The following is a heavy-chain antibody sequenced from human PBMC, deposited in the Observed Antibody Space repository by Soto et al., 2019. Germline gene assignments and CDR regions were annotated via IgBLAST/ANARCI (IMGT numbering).Heavy chain of an antibody. CDR2: ISGVSYNI. J-gene: IGHJ4*02. Sequence: PGGSLRLSCAASGFTFSAFEMNWVRQAPGKGLEWISYISGVSYNIYYADSVKGRFTISRDDSKKSLLLQMNSLKTEDTAVYYCARVGGSYSDFDYWGQGTLVTVSS. CDR3: ARVGGSYSDFDY. CDR1: GFTFSAFE. V-gene: IGHV3-48*03. D-gene: IGHD1-26*01.